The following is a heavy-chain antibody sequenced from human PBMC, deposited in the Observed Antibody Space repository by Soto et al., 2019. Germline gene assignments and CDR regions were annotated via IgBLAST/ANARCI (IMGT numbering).Heavy chain of an antibody. CDR2: IYHSGTT. CDR3: ARGERQPQRDY. CDR1: GDSISSSKW. Sequence: QVQLQESGPGLVKPSGTLSLTCAVSGDSISSSKWWSWVRQPPGKGLEWIGEIYHSGTTTYNPSLKSRVIISVDKSKNQFSLKVTSVTDADTAVYFCARGERQPQRDYWGQGTLVTVSS. D-gene: IGHD6-25*01. V-gene: IGHV4-4*02. J-gene: IGHJ4*02.